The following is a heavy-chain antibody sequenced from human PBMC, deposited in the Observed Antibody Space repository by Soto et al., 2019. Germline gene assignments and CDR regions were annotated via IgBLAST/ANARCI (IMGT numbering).Heavy chain of an antibody. J-gene: IGHJ6*02. D-gene: IGHD2-2*01. CDR3: ARALIVLVPAAIPKAYYYGMDV. CDR1: GYTFTGYY. Sequence: GASVKVSCKASGYTFTGYYMHWVRQAPGQGLEWMGWINPNSGGTNYAQKFQGWVTMTRDTSISTAYMELSRLRSDDTAVYYCARALIVLVPAAIPKAYYYGMDVWGQGTTVTVSS. V-gene: IGHV1-2*04. CDR2: INPNSGGT.